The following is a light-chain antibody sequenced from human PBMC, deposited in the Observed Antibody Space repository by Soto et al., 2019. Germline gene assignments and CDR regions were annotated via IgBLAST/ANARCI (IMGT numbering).Light chain of an antibody. CDR2: FDD. CDR3: AAWDGSLNAYV. V-gene: IGLV1-36*01. Sequence: QSVLPQPPSVSAAPRQRVTISCSGSSSNIGNNAVNWYQQLPGKAPKLLIYFDDLLPSGVSNRFSGSKSGTSASLAISGLQSEDEADYYCAAWDGSLNAYVFGTGTKVPVL. J-gene: IGLJ1*01. CDR1: SSNIGNNA.